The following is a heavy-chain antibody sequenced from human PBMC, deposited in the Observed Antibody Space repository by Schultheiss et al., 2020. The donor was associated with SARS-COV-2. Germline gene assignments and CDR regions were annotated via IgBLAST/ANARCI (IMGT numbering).Heavy chain of an antibody. J-gene: IGHJ5*02. D-gene: IGHD5-18*01. CDR2: ISNDGSDK. V-gene: IGHV3-30*03. CDR1: GFTFSSYG. Sequence: GGSLRLSCAASGFTFSSYGMHWVRQAPGKGPEWVAVISNDGSDKWYGDSVKGRFTISRDNSKNTLYLQMNSLRAEDTAVYYCARDRIQLWFQSGFDPWGQGTLVTVSS. CDR3: ARDRIQLWFQSGFDP.